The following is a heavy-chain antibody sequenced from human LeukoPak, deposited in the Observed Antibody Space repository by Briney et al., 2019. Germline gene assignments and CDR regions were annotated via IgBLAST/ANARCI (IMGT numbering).Heavy chain of an antibody. CDR2: ISAYNGNT. D-gene: IGHD1-26*01. J-gene: IGHJ4*02. CDR3: ARDYGSYPVKDY. CDR1: GYTFTGYY. Sequence: ASVKVSCKASGYTFTGYYMHWVRQAPGQGLEWMGWISAYNGNTNYAQKLQGRVTMTTDTSTSTAYMELRSLRSDDTAVYYCARDYGSYPVKDYWGQGTLVTVSS. V-gene: IGHV1-18*04.